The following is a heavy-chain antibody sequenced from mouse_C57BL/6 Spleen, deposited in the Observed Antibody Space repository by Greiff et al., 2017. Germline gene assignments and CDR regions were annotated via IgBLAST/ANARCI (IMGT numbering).Heavy chain of an antibody. J-gene: IGHJ4*01. CDR1: GFTFSDYG. Sequence: EVQLVESGGGLVKPGGSLTLSCAASGFTFSDYGMHWVRQAPEKGLEWVAYISSGSSTISYADTVKGRFTISRDNAKNTLFLQMTSLRSEDTAMYYCARLYYYAMDYWGQGTSVTVSS. CDR3: ARLYYYAMDY. CDR2: ISSGSSTI. V-gene: IGHV5-17*01.